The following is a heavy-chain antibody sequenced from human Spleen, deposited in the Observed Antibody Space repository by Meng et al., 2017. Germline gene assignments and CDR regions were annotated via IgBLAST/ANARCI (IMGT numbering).Heavy chain of an antibody. V-gene: IGHV7-4-1*02. CDR2: INTNTGNP. Sequence: ASVKVSCKASGYTFRDYAMNWVRQAPGQGLEWMGWINTNTGNPTYAQGFTGRFVFSLDTSVSTAFLQISSLKAEDTAVYYCARDPRPVEMETISSRYNWFDPWGQGTLVTVSS. CDR3: ARDPRPVEMETISSRYNWFDP. CDR1: GYTFRDYA. D-gene: IGHD5-24*01. J-gene: IGHJ5*02.